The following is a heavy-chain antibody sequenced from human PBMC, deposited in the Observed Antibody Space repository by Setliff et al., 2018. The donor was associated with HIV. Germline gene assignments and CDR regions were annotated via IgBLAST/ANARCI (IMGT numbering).Heavy chain of an antibody. Sequence: PGESLKISCKGSGYSFTSYWIGWVRQMPGKGLEWMGIIYPGDSDTRYSPSFQGQVTISADKSISTAYLQWSSLKASDTAMYYCAGLSVVTATRIYYFDYWGQGTLVTVSS. CDR2: IYPGDSDT. CDR1: GYSFTSYW. D-gene: IGHD2-21*02. J-gene: IGHJ4*02. CDR3: AGLSVVTATRIYYFDY. V-gene: IGHV5-51*01.